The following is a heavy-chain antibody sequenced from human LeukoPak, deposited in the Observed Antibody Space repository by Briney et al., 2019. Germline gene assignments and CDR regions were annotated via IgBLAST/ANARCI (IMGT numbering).Heavy chain of an antibody. J-gene: IGHJ4*02. CDR3: TRPELRYFDWFPYYFDY. Sequence: QAGGSLRLSCAASGFTFSNAWMSWVRQAPGKGLEWVGFIRSKAYGGTTEYAASVKGRFTISRDDSKSIAYLQMNSLKTEDTAVYYCTRPELRYFDWFPYYFDYWGQGTLVTVSS. CDR1: GFTFSNAW. V-gene: IGHV3-49*04. D-gene: IGHD3-9*01. CDR2: IRSKAYGGTT.